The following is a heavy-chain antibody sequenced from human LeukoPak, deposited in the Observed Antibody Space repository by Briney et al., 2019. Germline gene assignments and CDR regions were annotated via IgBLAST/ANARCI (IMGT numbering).Heavy chain of an antibody. CDR1: GYTFTSYG. J-gene: IGHJ4*02. Sequence: GASVKVSCKASGYTFTSYGISWVRQAPGQGLEWMGWISAYNGDTNFPQKLQGRVTMTTDTSTSTAYMELRSLRSDATAVYYCARDLYCSNNICYYDSRHHDYWGQGTLVTVSS. D-gene: IGHD2-2*01. CDR2: ISAYNGDT. CDR3: ARDLYCSNNICYYDSRHHDY. V-gene: IGHV1-18*01.